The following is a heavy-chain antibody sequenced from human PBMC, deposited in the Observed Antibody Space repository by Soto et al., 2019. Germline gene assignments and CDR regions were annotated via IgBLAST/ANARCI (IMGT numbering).Heavy chain of an antibody. J-gene: IGHJ4*02. D-gene: IGHD2-2*01. CDR3: ARRMPIDSYPFDY. CDR1: GASISSYY. Sequence: PSETLSLTCSVSGASISSYYYTWIRQPPGKGLVWIGYIYSTGSTYYNPSLKSRVTISVDTSKNQFSLKLNSVTAADTAVYYCARRMPIDSYPFDYWGQGSLVTVSS. V-gene: IGHV4-4*09. CDR2: IYSTGST.